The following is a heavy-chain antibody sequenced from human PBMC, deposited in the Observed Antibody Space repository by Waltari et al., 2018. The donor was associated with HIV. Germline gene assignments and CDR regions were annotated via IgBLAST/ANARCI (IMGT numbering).Heavy chain of an antibody. CDR2: ISSSSSYI. Sequence: EVQLVESGGGLVKPGGSLRLSCAASGFTFSSYSMNWVRQAPGKGLEWVSSISSSSSYIYYADSVKGRFTISRDNAKNSLYLQMNSLRAEDTAVYYCARDRRDGYNYGGGWGQGTLVTVSS. D-gene: IGHD5-12*01. V-gene: IGHV3-21*01. CDR3: ARDRRDGYNYGGG. CDR1: GFTFSSYS. J-gene: IGHJ4*02.